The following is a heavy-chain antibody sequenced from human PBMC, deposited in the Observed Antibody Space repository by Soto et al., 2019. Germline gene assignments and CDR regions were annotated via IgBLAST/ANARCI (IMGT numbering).Heavy chain of an antibody. CDR1: GGSIRSGGYS. CDR3: AAGGGIPRSY. Sequence: QLQLQESGSGLVKPSQTLSLTCAVSGGSIRSGGYSWSWIRQPPGKGLEWIGDIYHSGSTYYNPSLKIRVTIPVDRSKTQFSLKLSSVPAADTAVYYCAAGGGIPRSYWGQGTLVTVSS. D-gene: IGHD2-15*01. CDR2: IYHSGST. V-gene: IGHV4-30-2*01. J-gene: IGHJ4*02.